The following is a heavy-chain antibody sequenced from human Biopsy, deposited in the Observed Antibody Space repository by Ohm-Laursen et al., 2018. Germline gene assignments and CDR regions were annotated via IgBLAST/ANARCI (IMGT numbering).Heavy chain of an antibody. CDR3: VTEVGGVSSWYNN. Sequence: SLRLSCAAPGFTFSSYGMSWVRQAPGKGLDWVSYISSSGNTEKYADSVKGRFTISRDNAKQSVHLQMNSLRAEDTAVYYCVTEVGGVSSWYNNWGQGTLVTVSS. V-gene: IGHV3-48*03. D-gene: IGHD6-13*01. J-gene: IGHJ4*02. CDR2: ISSSGNTE. CDR1: GFTFSSYG.